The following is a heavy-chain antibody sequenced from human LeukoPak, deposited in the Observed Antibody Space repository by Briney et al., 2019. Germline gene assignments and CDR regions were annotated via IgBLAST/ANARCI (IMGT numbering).Heavy chain of an antibody. D-gene: IGHD2-15*01. CDR1: GFTFNTYN. Sequence: GGSLRLSCAASGFTFNTYNMNWVRQAPGKGLEWVLSISSSSTYIYYADSVKGRFTISRDNAKNSLYLQMNSLRVEDTAVYYCARKYCSGGSCYDGDAFDIWGQGTMVTVSS. J-gene: IGHJ3*02. CDR2: ISSSSTYI. V-gene: IGHV3-21*01. CDR3: ARKYCSGGSCYDGDAFDI.